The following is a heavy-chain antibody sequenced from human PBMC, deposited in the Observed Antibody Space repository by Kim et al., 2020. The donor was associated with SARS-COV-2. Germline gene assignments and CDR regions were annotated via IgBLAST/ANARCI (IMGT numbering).Heavy chain of an antibody. J-gene: IGHJ6*02. CDR1: GFTFSSYS. Sequence: GGSLRLSCAASGFTFSSYSMNWVRQAPGKGLEWVSSISSSSSYIYYADSVKGRFTISRDNAKNSLYLQMNSLRAEDTAVYYCAAASSIAARYYYYYGMDVWGQGTTVTVSS. CDR3: AAASSIAARYYYYYGMDV. V-gene: IGHV3-21*01. D-gene: IGHD6-6*01. CDR2: ISSSSSYI.